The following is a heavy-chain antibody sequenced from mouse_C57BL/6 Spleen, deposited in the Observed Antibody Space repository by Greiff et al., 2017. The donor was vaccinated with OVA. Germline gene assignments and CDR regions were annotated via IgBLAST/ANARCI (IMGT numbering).Heavy chain of an antibody. CDR1: GYAFSSSW. V-gene: IGHV1-82*01. Sequence: QVQLQQSGPELVKPGASVKISCKASGYAFSSSWMNWVKQRPGKGLEWIGRIYPGDGDTNYNGKFKGKATLTADKSSSTAYMQLSSLTSEDSAVYFCAPHCGSSHWYFDVWGTGTTVTVSS. J-gene: IGHJ1*03. CDR3: APHCGSSHWYFDV. D-gene: IGHD1-1*01. CDR2: IYPGDGDT.